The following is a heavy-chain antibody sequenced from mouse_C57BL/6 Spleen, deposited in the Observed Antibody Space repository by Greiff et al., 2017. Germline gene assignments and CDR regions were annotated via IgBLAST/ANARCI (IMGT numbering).Heavy chain of an antibody. Sequence: VQLQQSGPELVKPGASVKISCKASGYTFTDYYMNWVKQSHGKSLEWIGAINTNKGGTSYNQKFKGKATLTVDKSASTAYLELRSLTSEDSAVYYCASDSNYGFAYWGQGTLVTVSA. CDR3: ASDSNYGFAY. J-gene: IGHJ3*01. CDR1: GYTFTDYY. V-gene: IGHV1-26*01. CDR2: INTNKGGT. D-gene: IGHD2-5*01.